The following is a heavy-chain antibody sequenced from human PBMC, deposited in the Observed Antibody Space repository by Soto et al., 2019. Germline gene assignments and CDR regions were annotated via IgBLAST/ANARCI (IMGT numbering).Heavy chain of an antibody. CDR2: TYYRSKWYN. Sequence: SQTLSLTCAISGDSVSSNSAAWNWIRQSPSRGLEWLGRTYYRSKWYNDYAVSVKSRITINPDTSKNQFSLQLNSVTPEDTAVYYCARADCSSTSCYTYYFDYWGQGXLVTVS. J-gene: IGHJ4*02. CDR1: GDSVSSNSAA. V-gene: IGHV6-1*01. CDR3: ARADCSSTSCYTYYFDY. D-gene: IGHD2-2*02.